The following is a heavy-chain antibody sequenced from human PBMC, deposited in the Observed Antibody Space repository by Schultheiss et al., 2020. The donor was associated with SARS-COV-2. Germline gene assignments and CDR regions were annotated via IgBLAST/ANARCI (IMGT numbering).Heavy chain of an antibody. D-gene: IGHD6-13*01. CDR2: IWYDGSNK. CDR3: AREPHSSYYYYYMDV. J-gene: IGHJ6*03. V-gene: IGHV3-33*08. Sequence: GESLKISCAASGFTFSSYAMSWVRQAPGKGLEWVAVIWYDGSNKYYADSVKGRFTISRDNSKNTLYLQMNSLRAEDTAVYYCAREPHSSYYYYYMDVWGKGTTVTVSS. CDR1: GFTFSSYA.